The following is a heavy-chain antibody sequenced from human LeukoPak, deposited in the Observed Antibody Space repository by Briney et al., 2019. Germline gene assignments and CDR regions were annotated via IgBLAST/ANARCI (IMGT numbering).Heavy chain of an antibody. J-gene: IGHJ4*02. D-gene: IGHD3-10*01. CDR3: AKDLHGAFDY. CDR2: ISGSGGNT. V-gene: IGHV3-23*01. Sequence: GGSLRLSCAASGFTFNNYAMNWVRQAPGKGLEWVSSISGSGGNTYYADSVKGRFTISRDNSKNTLYLHMHSLRADDTALYYCAKDLHGAFDYWGQGILVTVSS. CDR1: GFTFNNYA.